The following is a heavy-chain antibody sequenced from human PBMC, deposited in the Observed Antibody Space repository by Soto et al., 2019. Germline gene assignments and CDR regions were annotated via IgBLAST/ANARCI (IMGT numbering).Heavy chain of an antibody. CDR2: IKQDGSEK. D-gene: IGHD3-3*01. Sequence: GGSLRLSCAASGFTFSSYWMSWVRQAPGKGLEWVANIKQDGSEKYYVDSVKGRFTISRDNAKNSLYLQMNSLRAEDTAVYYCARADYDFWSVRWGADYWGQGTLVTVSS. CDR1: GFTFSSYW. CDR3: ARADYDFWSVRWGADY. J-gene: IGHJ4*02. V-gene: IGHV3-7*01.